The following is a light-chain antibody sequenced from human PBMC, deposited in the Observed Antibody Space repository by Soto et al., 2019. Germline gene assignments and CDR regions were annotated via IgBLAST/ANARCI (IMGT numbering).Light chain of an antibody. CDR2: AVT. V-gene: IGLV2-14*01. CDR3: SSYTNISPYV. CDR1: SSDVGGYNS. J-gene: IGLJ1*01. Sequence: QSVLTQPASVSGSPGQSITISCTGTSSDVGGYNSVSWYQQHPGKAPRLIIYAVTNRPSGVSNRFFGSRSGNTASLTISGLQAEDEADDSCSSYTNISPYVFGTGTKVTVL.